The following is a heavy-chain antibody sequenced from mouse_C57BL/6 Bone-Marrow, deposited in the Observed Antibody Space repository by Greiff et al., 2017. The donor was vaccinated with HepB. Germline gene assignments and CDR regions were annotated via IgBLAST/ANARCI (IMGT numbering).Heavy chain of an antibody. CDR3: AKKKDDYDGFSWFAY. D-gene: IGHD2-4*01. CDR2: IWRGGST. Sequence: QVQLKESGPGLVQPSQSLSITCTVSGFSLTSYGVHWVRQSPGKGLEWLGVIWRGGSTDYNAAFMSRLSITKDNSKSQVFFKMNSLQADDTAIYYCAKKKDDYDGFSWFAYWGQGTLVTVSA. V-gene: IGHV2-5*01. CDR1: GFSLTSYG. J-gene: IGHJ3*01.